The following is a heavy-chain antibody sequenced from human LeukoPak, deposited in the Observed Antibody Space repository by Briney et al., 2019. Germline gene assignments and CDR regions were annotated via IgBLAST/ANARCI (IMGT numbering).Heavy chain of an antibody. CDR3: ARGPGSNGDY. D-gene: IGHD3-10*01. V-gene: IGHV4-34*01. CDR1: GGSFSGYY. J-gene: IGHJ4*02. Sequence: SETLSFTCAVYGGSFSGYYWSWIRQPPGKGLEWIGEINHSGSTNYNPSLKSRVTISVDTSKNQFSLKLSSVTAADTAVYYCARGPGSNGDYWGQGTLVTVSS. CDR2: INHSGST.